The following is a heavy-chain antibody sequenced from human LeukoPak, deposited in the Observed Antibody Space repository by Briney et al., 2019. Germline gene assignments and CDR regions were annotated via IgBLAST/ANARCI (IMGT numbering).Heavy chain of an antibody. J-gene: IGHJ4*02. Sequence: PSETLSLTCTVSGGSISSYYWSWIRQPPGKGLEWIGYIYYSGSTNYNPSLKSRVTISVDTSKNQFSLKLSSVTAADTAVYYCARHVGYSSSWYANDYWGQGTLVTVSS. V-gene: IGHV4-59*08. CDR2: IYYSGST. D-gene: IGHD6-13*01. CDR3: ARHVGYSSSWYANDY. CDR1: GGSISSYY.